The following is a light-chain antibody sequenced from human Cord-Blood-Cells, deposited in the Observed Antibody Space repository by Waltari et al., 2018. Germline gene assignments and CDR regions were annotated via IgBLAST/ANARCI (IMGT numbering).Light chain of an antibody. CDR2: DVS. CDR1: SSDVCGYKY. Sequence: QSALTQPASVSGSPGQSITISCTGTSSDVCGYKYIPWYQQHPGKAPKLMIYDVSKRPSGVSNRFSGSKSGNTASLTISGLQAEDEADYYCSSYTSSSTFVFGTGTKVTVL. J-gene: IGLJ1*01. CDR3: SSYTSSSTFV. V-gene: IGLV2-14*01.